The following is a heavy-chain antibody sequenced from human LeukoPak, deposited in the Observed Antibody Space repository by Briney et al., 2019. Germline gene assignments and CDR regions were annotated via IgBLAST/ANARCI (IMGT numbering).Heavy chain of an antibody. D-gene: IGHD3-10*01. V-gene: IGHV1-69*06. CDR2: IIPIFGTA. CDR1: GGTFSSYA. CDR3: ARDAFSMVRGVIIDYFDY. Sequence: SVKVSCKASGGTFSSYAISWVRQAPGQGLEWMGGIIPIFGTANYAQKFQGRVTITADKSTSTAYMELSSLRSEDTAVYYCARDAFSMVRGVIIDYFDYWGQGTLVTVSS. J-gene: IGHJ4*02.